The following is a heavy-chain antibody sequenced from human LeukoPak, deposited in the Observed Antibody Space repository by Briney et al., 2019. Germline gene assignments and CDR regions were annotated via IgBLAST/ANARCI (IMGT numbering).Heavy chain of an antibody. D-gene: IGHD4-17*01. V-gene: IGHV3-23*01. J-gene: IGHJ4*02. CDR3: AKDDQYGDYNY. CDR1: GFTFSSYA. Sequence: QAGGSLRLSCVVSGFTFSSYAMSWVRQAPGKGLEWVSGISGSGGSTYYADSVKGRFTISRDNTKNTLYLQMNSLRAEDTAVYYCAKDDQYGDYNYWGQGTLVTVSS. CDR2: ISGSGGST.